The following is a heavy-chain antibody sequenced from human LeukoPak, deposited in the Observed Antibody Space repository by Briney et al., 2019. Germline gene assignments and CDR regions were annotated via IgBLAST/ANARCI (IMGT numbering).Heavy chain of an antibody. J-gene: IGHJ3*02. Sequence: PSETLSLTCTVSGGSISSYYWSWIRQPPGKGLEWIRYIYYSGSTNYNPSLKSRVTISVDTSKNEFSLKLSSVTAADTAVYYCARDLRTSSLNAFDIWGQGTMVTVSS. CDR1: GGSISSYY. V-gene: IGHV4-59*01. D-gene: IGHD1-14*01. CDR2: IYYSGST. CDR3: ARDLRTSSLNAFDI.